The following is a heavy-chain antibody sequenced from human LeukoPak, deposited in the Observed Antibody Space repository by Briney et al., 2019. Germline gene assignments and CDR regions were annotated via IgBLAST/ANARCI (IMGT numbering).Heavy chain of an antibody. CDR1: GYTFTSYA. CDR2: INAGNGNT. J-gene: IGHJ4*02. V-gene: IGHV1-3*01. D-gene: IGHD3-10*01. Sequence: ASVKVSCKASGYTFTSYAMHWVRQAPGQRLEWMGWINAGNGNTKYSQKFQGRVTITRDTSASTAYMELSSLRPEDTAVYYCARAVGLWFGELIDYWGQGTLVTVSS. CDR3: ARAVGLWFGELIDY.